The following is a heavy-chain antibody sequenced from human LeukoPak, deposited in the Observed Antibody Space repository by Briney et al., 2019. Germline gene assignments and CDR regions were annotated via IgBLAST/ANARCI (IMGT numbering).Heavy chain of an antibody. CDR3: ARDLNGSENDY. D-gene: IGHD3-10*01. CDR1: GFTFSDYY. J-gene: IGHJ4*02. V-gene: IGHV3-11*06. CDR2: ISSSSSYT. Sequence: KAGGSLRLSCAASGFTFSDYYMGWIRQAPGKGLEWVSYISSSSSYTNYADSVKGRFTISRDNARNSLYLQMNSLRAEDTAVYYCARDLNGSENDYWGQGTLVTVSS.